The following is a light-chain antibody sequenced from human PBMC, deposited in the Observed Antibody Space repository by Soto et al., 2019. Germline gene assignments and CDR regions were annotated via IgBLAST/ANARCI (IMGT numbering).Light chain of an antibody. CDR3: IQSVEFPLT. J-gene: IGKJ4*02. CDR2: EVS. V-gene: IGKV2D-29*01. Sequence: DIVMTQTPLSLSVTPGQPASIYCKSSQSLLFSDGKTYFLWYLQRPGQPPQALIYEVSNRFSGVPERFSGSGSGTDFTLKISRVEAGDVGVYYCIQSVEFPLTFGGGTKVDIK. CDR1: QSLLFSDGKTY.